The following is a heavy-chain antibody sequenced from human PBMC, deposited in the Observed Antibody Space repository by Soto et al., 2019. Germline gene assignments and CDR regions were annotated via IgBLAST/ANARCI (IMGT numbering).Heavy chain of an antibody. V-gene: IGHV1-8*01. Sequence: QVQLVQSGAEVKKPGASVKVSCKASGYTFTSYDINWVRQATGQGLEGMGWMNPNSGNTGYAQNFQRRVTLTPNTSISTAYTELSSLRSEDTAVYYCATAPESYAFLSGYGQLWWFDPWGQGTLVTVSS. CDR3: ATAPESYAFLSGYGQLWWFDP. D-gene: IGHD3-3*01. J-gene: IGHJ5*02. CDR2: MNPNSGNT. CDR1: GYTFTSYD.